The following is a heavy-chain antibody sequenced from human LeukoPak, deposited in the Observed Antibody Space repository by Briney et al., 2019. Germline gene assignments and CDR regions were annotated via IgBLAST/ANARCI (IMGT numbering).Heavy chain of an antibody. Sequence: PSETLSLTCTVSGVSINSGNWWSWVRQPPGKGLEWIGDIYHSGSTNYKPSLKSRVSISVDKSNNQFSLKLSSVTAADTAVYYCARRPRIPYNWFDPWGQGTLVTVSS. D-gene: IGHD6-25*01. V-gene: IGHV4-4*02. CDR2: IYHSGST. CDR1: GVSINSGNW. J-gene: IGHJ5*02. CDR3: ARRPRIPYNWFDP.